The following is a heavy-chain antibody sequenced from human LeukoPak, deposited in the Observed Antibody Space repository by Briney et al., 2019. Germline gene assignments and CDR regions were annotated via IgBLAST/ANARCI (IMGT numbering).Heavy chain of an antibody. CDR2: INPNSGGT. J-gene: IGHJ4*02. D-gene: IGHD7-27*01. Sequence: ASVKVSCKASGYTFTAYNMDWVRQAPGQGLEWMGWINPNSGGTNYAQKFQGRVTMTRDTTVSTAYMELSRLRSDDTAVYYCAPQLGRLTDYWGQGTLVTVS. CDR3: APQLGRLTDY. V-gene: IGHV1-2*02. CDR1: GYTFTAYN.